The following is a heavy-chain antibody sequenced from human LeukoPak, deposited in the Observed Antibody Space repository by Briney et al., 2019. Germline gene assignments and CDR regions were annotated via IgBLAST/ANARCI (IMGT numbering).Heavy chain of an antibody. CDR2: INHSGST. Sequence: SETLSLTCAVYGGSFSGYYWSWIRQPPGKGLEWIGEINHSGSTNYNPSLKSRVTISVDTSKNQFSLKLSSVTAADTAVYYCARGPGLYVWGSYRSYYFDYWGQGTLVTVSS. D-gene: IGHD3-16*02. CDR1: GGSFSGYY. J-gene: IGHJ4*02. V-gene: IGHV4-34*01. CDR3: ARGPGLYVWGSYRSYYFDY.